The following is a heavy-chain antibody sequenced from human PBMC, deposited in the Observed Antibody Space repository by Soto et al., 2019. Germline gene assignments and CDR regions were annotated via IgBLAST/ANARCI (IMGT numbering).Heavy chain of an antibody. CDR1: GGSISSSY. D-gene: IGHD3-10*01. V-gene: IGHV4-59*01. Sequence: TCTVPGGSISSSYWSWIRQPPGKGLEWIGYIYYSGSTNYNPSLKSRVTISVDTSKNQFSLKLSSVTAADTAVYYCARDLGSDPYGMDVWGQGTTVTVSS. CDR3: ARDLGSDPYGMDV. J-gene: IGHJ6*02. CDR2: IYYSGST.